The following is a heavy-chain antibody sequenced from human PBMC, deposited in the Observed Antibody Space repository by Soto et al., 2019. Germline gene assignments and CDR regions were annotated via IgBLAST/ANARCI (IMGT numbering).Heavy chain of an antibody. D-gene: IGHD5-12*01. CDR3: ARGQRWLQSFYYYYGMDV. Sequence: ASVKVSCKASGVTFSSYAISWVRQAPGQGLEWMGGIIPIFGTANYAQKFQGRVTVTADESTSTAYMELSSLRSEDTAVYYCARGQRWLQSFYYYYGMDVWGQGTTVTVSS. CDR1: GVTFSSYA. J-gene: IGHJ6*02. CDR2: IIPIFGTA. V-gene: IGHV1-69*13.